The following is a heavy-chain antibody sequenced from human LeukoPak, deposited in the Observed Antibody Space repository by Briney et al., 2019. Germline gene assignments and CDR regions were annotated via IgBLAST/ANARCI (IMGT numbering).Heavy chain of an antibody. CDR3: ARLTDYYDSSGYYYVGNAFDI. D-gene: IGHD3-22*01. V-gene: IGHV4-34*01. CDR2: INHSGST. CDR1: GGSFSGYY. J-gene: IGHJ3*02. Sequence: SETLSLTCAVYGGSFSGYYWSWIRQPPGKGLEWIGGINHSGSTNYNPSLKSRVTISVDTSKNQFSLKLSSVTAADTAVYYCARLTDYYDSSGYYYVGNAFDIWGQGTMVTVSS.